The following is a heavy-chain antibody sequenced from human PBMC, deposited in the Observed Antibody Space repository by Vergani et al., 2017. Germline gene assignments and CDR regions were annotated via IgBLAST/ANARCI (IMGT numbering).Heavy chain of an antibody. CDR2: IYYSGST. V-gene: IGHV4-30-4*08. CDR1: GGSISSGDYY. J-gene: IGHJ6*02. CDR3: AGDYDSWSGSSYGMDV. D-gene: IGHD3-22*01. Sequence: QVQLQESGPGLVKPSQTLSLTCTVSGGSISSGDYYWSWIRQPPGKGLEWIGYIYYSGSTYYNPSLKSRLTFSVDTSKNQFSLKLSSVTAADTAVYYCAGDYDSWSGSSYGMDVWGQGATVTVSS.